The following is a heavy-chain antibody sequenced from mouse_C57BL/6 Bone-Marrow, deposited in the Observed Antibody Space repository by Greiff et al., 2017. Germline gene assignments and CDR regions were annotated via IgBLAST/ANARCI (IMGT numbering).Heavy chain of an antibody. D-gene: IGHD2-3*01. Sequence: VQLQQPGAELVMPGASVKLSCKASGYTFTSYWMHWVKQRPGQGLEWIGEIDPSDSYTNYNQKFKGKSTLTVDKSSSTAYMQLSSLTSEDSAVYYCARNSDGSMDYWGQGTSVTVSS. J-gene: IGHJ4*01. V-gene: IGHV1-69*01. CDR1: GYTFTSYW. CDR3: ARNSDGSMDY. CDR2: IDPSDSYT.